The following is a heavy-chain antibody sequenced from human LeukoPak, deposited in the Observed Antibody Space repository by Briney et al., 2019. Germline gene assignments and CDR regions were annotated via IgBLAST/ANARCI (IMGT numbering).Heavy chain of an antibody. D-gene: IGHD2-2*01. Sequence: RPSETLSLTCAVYGGSFSGYYWSWIRQPPGKGLEWIGEINHSGSTNYNPSLKSRVTISVDTSKNQFSLKLSSVTAADTAVYYCARGRLSSRYCSSTSCYRESSWGQGTLVTVSS. V-gene: IGHV4-34*01. J-gene: IGHJ5*02. CDR2: INHSGST. CDR1: GGSFSGYY. CDR3: ARGRLSSRYCSSTSCYRESS.